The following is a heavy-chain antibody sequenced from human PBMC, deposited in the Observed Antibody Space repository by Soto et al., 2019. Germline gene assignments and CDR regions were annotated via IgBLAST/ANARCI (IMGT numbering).Heavy chain of an antibody. Sequence: PGGSLRLSCAASGFTFSSYSMNWVRQAPGKGLEWVSSISGSGGTIYYADSVKGRFTISRDNSKNTLYLQMNSLRAEDTAVYYCAKEQGRDFWSGYAPLFDYWGQGTLVTVSS. D-gene: IGHD3-3*01. CDR1: GFTFSSYS. CDR2: ISGSGGTI. CDR3: AKEQGRDFWSGYAPLFDY. V-gene: IGHV3-23*01. J-gene: IGHJ4*02.